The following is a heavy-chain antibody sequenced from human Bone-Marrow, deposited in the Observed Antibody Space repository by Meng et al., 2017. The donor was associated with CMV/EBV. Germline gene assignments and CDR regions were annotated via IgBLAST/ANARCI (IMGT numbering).Heavy chain of an antibody. CDR1: GFTFDDYA. J-gene: IGHJ3*01. Sequence: GGSLRLSCAASGFTFDDYAMHWVRQAPGKGLEWVSGISWNSGSIGYADSVKGRFTISRDNAKNSLYLQMNSLRAEDTAVYYCARVPKWMVDAFDVWGQGTMVTVSS. CDR3: ARVPKWMVDAFDV. CDR2: ISWNSGSI. D-gene: IGHD6-19*01. V-gene: IGHV3-9*01.